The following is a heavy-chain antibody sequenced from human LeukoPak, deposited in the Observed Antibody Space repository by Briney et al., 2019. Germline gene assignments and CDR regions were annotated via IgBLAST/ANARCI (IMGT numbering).Heavy chain of an antibody. V-gene: IGHV4-59*01. CDR3: ARGGWYYFDY. J-gene: IGHJ4*02. D-gene: IGHD6-19*01. CDR1: GGSISNYY. CDR2: IYYSGST. Sequence: SETLSLTCTVSGGSISNYYWSWIRQPPGKGLEWIGYIYYSGSTNYNPSLKSRVTISVDTSKNQFSLKLSSVTAADTAVYYCARGGWYYFDYCGQGTQVTVSS.